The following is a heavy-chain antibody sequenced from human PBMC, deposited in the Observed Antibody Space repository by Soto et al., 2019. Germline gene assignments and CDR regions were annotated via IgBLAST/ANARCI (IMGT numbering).Heavy chain of an antibody. V-gene: IGHV3-7*01. D-gene: IGHD7-27*01. CDR1: GFSSSDYW. Sequence: ELQLVQSGGGLAQPGGSLRLSCIASGFSSSDYWMAWIRQVPGKGLELVAAINGDGSDRGYLESVEGRFTISRDNANNSVFLHLNTLTAEDTAVYFCTRDPSWGACDIWGQGTMVTVSS. CDR2: INGDGSDR. J-gene: IGHJ3*02. CDR3: TRDPSWGACDI.